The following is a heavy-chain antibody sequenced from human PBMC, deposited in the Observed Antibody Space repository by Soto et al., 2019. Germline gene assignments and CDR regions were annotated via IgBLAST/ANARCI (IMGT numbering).Heavy chain of an antibody. D-gene: IGHD6-6*01. J-gene: IGHJ6*03. CDR2: ISSNGGST. CDR1: GFTFSSYA. V-gene: IGHV3-64*01. CDR3: ARALAAPQPFYYYYMDV. Sequence: GGSLRLSCAASGFTFSSYAMHWVRQAPGKGLEYVSAISSNGGSTYYANSVKGRFTISRDNSKNTLYLQMGSLRAEDMAVYYCARALAAPQPFYYYYMDVWGKGTTVTVSS.